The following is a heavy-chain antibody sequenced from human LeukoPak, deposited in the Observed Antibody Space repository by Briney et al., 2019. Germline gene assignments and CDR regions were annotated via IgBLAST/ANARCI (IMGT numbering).Heavy chain of an antibody. CDR2: IYSGGST. Sequence: GGSLRLSCAASGFTVSSNYMSWVRQAPGKGLEWVSVIYSGGSTYYADSVKGRFTISRDNSKNTLYLQMNSLRAEDTAVYYCARVGTGYAFDIWGQGKMVTVSS. V-gene: IGHV3-53*01. J-gene: IGHJ3*02. CDR1: GFTVSSNY. CDR3: ARVGTGYAFDI.